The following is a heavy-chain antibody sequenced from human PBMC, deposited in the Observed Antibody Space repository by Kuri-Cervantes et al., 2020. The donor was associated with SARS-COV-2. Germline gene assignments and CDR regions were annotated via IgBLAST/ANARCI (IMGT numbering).Heavy chain of an antibody. D-gene: IGHD1/OR15-1a*01. Sequence: ASVKVSCKASGYTFTSYYMHWVRQAPGQGLEWMGIINPSGGSTSYAQKFQGRVTMTRDTSTSTAYMELSSLRSEDTAVYYCARARITGTDYYYYGMDVWGQGTTVTVSS. CDR3: ARARITGTDYYYYGMDV. CDR1: GYTFTSYY. CDR2: INPSGGST. J-gene: IGHJ6*02. V-gene: IGHV1-46*01.